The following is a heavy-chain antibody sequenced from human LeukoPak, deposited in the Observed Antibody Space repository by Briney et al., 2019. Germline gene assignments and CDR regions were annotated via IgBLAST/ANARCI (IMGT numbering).Heavy chain of an antibody. J-gene: IGHJ4*02. CDR2: IKQDGSEK. CDR3: ARDRRYGGASQSFDY. D-gene: IGHD4-23*01. Sequence: GGSLRLSCAASGFIFSNYWMSWVRQAPGKGLEWVAHIKQDGSEKYYVDSVKGRFTISKDNAKNSLYLQMNNLRAEDTAVYYCARDRRYGGASQSFDYWGQGTLVTVSS. V-gene: IGHV3-7*01. CDR1: GFIFSNYW.